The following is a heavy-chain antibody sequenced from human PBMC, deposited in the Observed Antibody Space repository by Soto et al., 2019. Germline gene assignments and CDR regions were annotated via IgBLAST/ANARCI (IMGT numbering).Heavy chain of an antibody. CDR3: ARDNSGYYQYYFDY. V-gene: IGHV1-18*01. CDR2: ISTYNGHT. Sequence: QVQLVQSGAEVKKPGASVKVSCKTSGYTFTSYGINWVRQAPGQGLEWMGWISTYNGHTNYAQKVQGRVTMTTDTTTSTSYRELRSLRSDDTAVYYCARDNSGYYQYYFDYWGQGTLVTVSS. J-gene: IGHJ4*02. D-gene: IGHD3-22*01. CDR1: GYTFTSYG.